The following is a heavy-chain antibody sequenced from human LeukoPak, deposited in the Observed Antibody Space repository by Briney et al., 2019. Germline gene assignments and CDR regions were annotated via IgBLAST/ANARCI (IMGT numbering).Heavy chain of an antibody. CDR3: ARGRRGWSGYSFSRNYYMDV. Sequence: ASVKVSCKASGYTFTSYGISWVRQAPGQGLEWMGWMNPNSGNTGYAQKFQGRVTMTRNTSISTAYMELSSLRSEDTAVYYCARGRRGWSGYSFSRNYYMDVWGKGTTVTVSS. D-gene: IGHD3-3*01. CDR1: GYTFTSYG. J-gene: IGHJ6*03. V-gene: IGHV1-8*02. CDR2: MNPNSGNT.